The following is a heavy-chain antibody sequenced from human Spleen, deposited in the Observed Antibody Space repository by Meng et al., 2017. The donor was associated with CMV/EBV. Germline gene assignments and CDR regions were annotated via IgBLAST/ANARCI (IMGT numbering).Heavy chain of an antibody. CDR3: ASGAYYDTLTGYYKFADY. D-gene: IGHD3-9*01. CDR1: GFTFSSNW. J-gene: IGHJ4*02. V-gene: IGHV3-7*01. Sequence: GGSMRLSCAAFGFTFSSNWMSWVRQAPGKGLEWVANIKQDGSQKYYVDSVKGRFTISRDNAKNSLYLQMNSLRDEDTAVYYCASGAYYDTLTGYYKFADYWGRGTLVTVSS. CDR2: IKQDGSQK.